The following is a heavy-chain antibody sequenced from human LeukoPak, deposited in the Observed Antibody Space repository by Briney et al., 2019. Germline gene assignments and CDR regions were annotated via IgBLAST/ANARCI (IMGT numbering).Heavy chain of an antibody. CDR3: ARDSTYYDFWSGYSNDLDY. CDR1: GFTFSSYS. V-gene: IGHV3-21*01. D-gene: IGHD3-3*01. Sequence: PGGSLRLSCAASGFTFSSYSMNWVRQAPGKGLEWVSSISSSSSYIYYADSVKGRFTISRDNAKNSLYLQMNSLRAEDTAVYYCARDSTYYDFWSGYSNDLDYWGQGTLVTVSS. J-gene: IGHJ4*02. CDR2: ISSSSSYI.